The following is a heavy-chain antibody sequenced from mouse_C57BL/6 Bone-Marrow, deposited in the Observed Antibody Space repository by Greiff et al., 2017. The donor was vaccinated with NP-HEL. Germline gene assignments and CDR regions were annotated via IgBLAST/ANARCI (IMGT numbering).Heavy chain of an antibody. CDR3: TGGLGPFYDGYYVGAMDY. CDR1: GFTFSNYW. V-gene: IGHV6-3*01. Sequence: EVKVEESGGGLVQPGGSMKLSCVASGFTFSNYWMNWVRQSPEKGLEWVAQIRLKSDNYATHYAESVKGRFTISRDDSKSSVYLQMNNLRAEDTGIYYCTGGLGPFYDGYYVGAMDYWGQGTSVTVSS. D-gene: IGHD2-3*01. J-gene: IGHJ4*01. CDR2: IRLKSDNYAT.